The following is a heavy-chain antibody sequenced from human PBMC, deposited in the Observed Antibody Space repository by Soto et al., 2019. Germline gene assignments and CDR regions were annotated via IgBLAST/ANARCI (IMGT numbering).Heavy chain of an antibody. V-gene: IGHV1-69*02. CDR2: IIPLLDMA. D-gene: IGHD1-26*01. Sequence: QVQLVQSGAEVKKPGSSVRVSCKASGDTFNSQTFSWVRQPPGQGLEWMGRIIPLLDMANYAQKFQGRLTRSADTSTTTAHMELSSLRSEDTAIYYCATFYSGTWGQGALVTVSA. J-gene: IGHJ4*02. CDR3: ATFYSGT. CDR1: GDTFNSQT.